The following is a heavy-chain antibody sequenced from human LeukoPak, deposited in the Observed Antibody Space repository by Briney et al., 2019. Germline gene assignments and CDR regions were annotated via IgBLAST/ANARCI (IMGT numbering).Heavy chain of an antibody. CDR1: GGSFSGYY. V-gene: IGHV4-34*01. CDR2: INHSGST. CDR3: ARGMMTRGVIITRRFDP. Sequence: SETLSLTCAVYGGSFSGYYWSWIRQPPGKGLEWIGEINHSGSTNYNPSLKSRVTISVDTSKNQSSLKLSSVTAADTAVYYCARGMMTRGVIITRRFDPWGQGTLVTVSS. D-gene: IGHD3-10*01. J-gene: IGHJ5*02.